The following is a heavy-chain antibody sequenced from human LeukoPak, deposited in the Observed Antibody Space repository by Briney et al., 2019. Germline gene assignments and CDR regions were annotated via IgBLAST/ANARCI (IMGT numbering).Heavy chain of an antibody. CDR2: IHHTGST. V-gene: IGHV4-38-2*02. D-gene: IGHD2-2*01. Sequence: PSETLSLTCTVSGYSISSAYYWGWIRQPPGKGLEWIATIHHTGSTYYNPSLKSRVTISVDKSKNQFSLKLSSVTAADTAVYYCARLGYCSSTSCYASDYWGQGTLVTVSS. CDR3: ARLGYCSSTSCYASDY. CDR1: GYSISSAYY. J-gene: IGHJ4*02.